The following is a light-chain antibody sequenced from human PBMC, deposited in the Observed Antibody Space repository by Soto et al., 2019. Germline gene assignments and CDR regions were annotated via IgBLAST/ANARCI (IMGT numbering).Light chain of an antibody. V-gene: IGKV3-20*01. J-gene: IGKJ5*01. CDR2: GAS. CDR3: QQYGSSPIT. CDR1: QSVSNSY. Sequence: EIVMTQSPATLSVSPGSPAXPSCRASQSVSNSYLAWYQQKPGQAPRLLISGASSRATGIPDRFSGSGSGTDSTLTISRLEPEDFALYYCQQYGSSPITFGQGTRLEIK.